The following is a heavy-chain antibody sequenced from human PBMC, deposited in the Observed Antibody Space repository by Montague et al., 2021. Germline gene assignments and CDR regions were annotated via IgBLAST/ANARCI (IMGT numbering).Heavy chain of an antibody. Sequence: SLRLSCAASGFTFSSYWMHWVRQAPGKGLVWVSRISTDGSSTTYADSVKGRFTTSRDNAKNMLYLQMNSLRAEDTAVYYCTFYKFRETARGFDYWGQGTLATVSA. V-gene: IGHV3-74*01. CDR1: GFTFSSYW. D-gene: IGHD3-10*01. J-gene: IGHJ4*02. CDR3: TFYKFRETARGFDY. CDR2: ISTDGSST.